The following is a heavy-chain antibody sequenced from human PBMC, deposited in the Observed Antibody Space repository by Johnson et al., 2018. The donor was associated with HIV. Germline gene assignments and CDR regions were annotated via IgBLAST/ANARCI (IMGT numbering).Heavy chain of an antibody. V-gene: IGHV3-30-3*01. CDR1: GFTFSSYT. CDR2: ISYDGSNK. J-gene: IGHJ3*02. D-gene: IGHD6-19*01. CDR3: TYSSAWSPGAFDI. Sequence: QEQLVESGGGVVQPGRYLRLSCAASGFTFSSYTMHWVRQAPGKGLEWVAVISYDGSNKYYADSVKGRFTISRDNSKNTLYLQMNSLRAEDTAVFYCTYSSAWSPGAFDIWGQGTMVTVSS.